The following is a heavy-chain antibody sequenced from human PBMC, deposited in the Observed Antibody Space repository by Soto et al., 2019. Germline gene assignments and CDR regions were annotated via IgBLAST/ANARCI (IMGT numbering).Heavy chain of an antibody. D-gene: IGHD3-10*01. Sequence: GESLKISCKGSGYRFINYWIGWVRQMPGKGLQCMGIIYGGDSDTRYSPAFQGQVTISADKSISTAYLQWNSLEASDSAMYYCARLRDYYGSGTYSGFDYWCQGTLVTVSS. CDR2: IYGGDSDT. CDR1: GYRFINYW. CDR3: ARLRDYYGSGTYSGFDY. J-gene: IGHJ4*02. V-gene: IGHV5-51*01.